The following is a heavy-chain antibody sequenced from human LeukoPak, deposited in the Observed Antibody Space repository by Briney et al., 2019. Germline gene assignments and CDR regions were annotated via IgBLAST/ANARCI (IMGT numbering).Heavy chain of an antibody. Sequence: PGRSLRLSCAASGFTVDDYAMHWVRQAPGKGLEWVSGISWNSGSIGYADSVKGRFTISRDNAKNSLYLQMNSLRAEDTALYYCAKDKLGAGSYYYDSSGTGYFDYWGQGTLVTVSS. V-gene: IGHV3-9*01. J-gene: IGHJ4*02. CDR2: ISWNSGSI. CDR3: AKDKLGAGSYYYDSSGTGYFDY. CDR1: GFTVDDYA. D-gene: IGHD3-22*01.